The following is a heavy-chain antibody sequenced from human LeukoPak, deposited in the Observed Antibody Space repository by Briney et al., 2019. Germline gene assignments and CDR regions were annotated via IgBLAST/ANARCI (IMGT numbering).Heavy chain of an antibody. CDR2: IYYSGST. Sequence: KPSETLSLTCTVSGGSISSSSYYWGWIRQPPGKGLEWIVSIYYSGSTYYNPSLKSRVTISVDTSKNQFSLKLSSVTAADTAVYYCARLAGGFSRGAFDIWGQGTMVTVSS. D-gene: IGHD5-12*01. V-gene: IGHV4-39*01. CDR1: GGSISSSSYY. CDR3: ARLAGGFSRGAFDI. J-gene: IGHJ3*02.